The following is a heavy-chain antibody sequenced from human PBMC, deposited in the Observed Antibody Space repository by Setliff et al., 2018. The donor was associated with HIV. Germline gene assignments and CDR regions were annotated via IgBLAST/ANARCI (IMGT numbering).Heavy chain of an antibody. D-gene: IGHD3-9*01. J-gene: IGHJ5*02. CDR1: GSIFGDYS. CDR2: ISGSGKRV. V-gene: IGHV3-48*04. CDR3: VAGVLPHYFDIVGGDH. Sequence: GGSLRLSCAASGSIFGDYSMHWVRQTPGKRLEWISYISGSGKRVFYADSVRGRFTVSRDNANSTLFLQMTNVTTEDTALYYCVAGVLPHYFDIVGGDHWGQGTLVTVSS.